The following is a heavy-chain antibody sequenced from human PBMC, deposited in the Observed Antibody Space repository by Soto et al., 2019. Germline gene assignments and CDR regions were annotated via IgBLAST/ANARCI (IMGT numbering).Heavy chain of an antibody. CDR1: GYTLTALS. Sequence: GASVKVSCKVSGYTLTALSMHWVRQAPGKGLEWMGGLDPEDGETIYAQKFQGRVTMTEDTSTDTAYMELSSLRSEDTAVYYCATAIRPFDAFDIWGQGTMVTVSS. J-gene: IGHJ3*02. CDR3: ATAIRPFDAFDI. CDR2: LDPEDGET. V-gene: IGHV1-24*01. D-gene: IGHD1-1*01.